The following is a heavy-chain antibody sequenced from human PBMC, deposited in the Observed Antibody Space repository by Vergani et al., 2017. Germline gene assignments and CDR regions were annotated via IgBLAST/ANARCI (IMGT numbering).Heavy chain of an antibody. CDR2: ISSSSSYI. J-gene: IGHJ6*03. CDR3: ARDSLTEFDIVVVPAASFYYYYMDV. Sequence: VQLVESGGGVVQPGRSLRLSCAASGFTFSSYSMNWVRQAPGKGLEWVSSISSSSSYIYYADSVKGRFTISRDNAKNSLYLQMNSLRAEDTAVYYCARDSLTEFDIVVVPAASFYYYYMDVWGKGTTVTVSS. V-gene: IGHV3-21*01. CDR1: GFTFSSYS. D-gene: IGHD2-2*01.